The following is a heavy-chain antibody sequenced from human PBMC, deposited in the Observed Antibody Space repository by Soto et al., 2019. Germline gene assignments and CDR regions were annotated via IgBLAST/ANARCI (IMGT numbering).Heavy chain of an antibody. CDR2: ISAYNGNT. V-gene: IGHV1-18*01. Sequence: RASVKVSCKASGYTFTSYGISWVRQAPGQGLEWMGWISAYNGNTNYAQKLQGRVTMTTDTSTSTAYMELRSLRSDDTAVYYCARDWYSSSSDYYGMDVWGQGTTVTVSS. D-gene: IGHD6-13*01. J-gene: IGHJ6*02. CDR3: ARDWYSSSSDYYGMDV. CDR1: GYTFTSYG.